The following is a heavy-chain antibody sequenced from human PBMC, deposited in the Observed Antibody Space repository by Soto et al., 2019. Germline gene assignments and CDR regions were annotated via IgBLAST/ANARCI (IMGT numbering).Heavy chain of an antibody. Sequence: EVQLVESGGGLVQPGGSLRLSCEASGFTFSSYSMNWVRQAPGKGLEWVSYISSSSSTIYYADSVKGRFTISRDNAKNSLYLQMNSLRAEDTAVYYCARQTYYDFWSGPNWFDPWGQGTLVTVSS. CDR1: GFTFSSYS. CDR2: ISSSSSTI. CDR3: ARQTYYDFWSGPNWFDP. D-gene: IGHD3-3*01. V-gene: IGHV3-48*01. J-gene: IGHJ5*02.